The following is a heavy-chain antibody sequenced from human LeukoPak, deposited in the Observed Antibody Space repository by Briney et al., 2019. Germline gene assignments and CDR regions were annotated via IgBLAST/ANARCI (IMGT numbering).Heavy chain of an antibody. CDR3: ARYGDYDVY. V-gene: IGHV4-30-2*01. J-gene: IGHJ4*02. D-gene: IGHD4-17*01. Sequence: SQTLSLTCAVPGGSISCGGYSWSWIRQPPGKGLEWIGYIYHSGSTYYNPSLKSRVTISVDRSKNQFSLKLSPVTAADTAVYYCARYGDYDVYWGQGTLVTVSS. CDR1: GGSISCGGYS. CDR2: IYHSGST.